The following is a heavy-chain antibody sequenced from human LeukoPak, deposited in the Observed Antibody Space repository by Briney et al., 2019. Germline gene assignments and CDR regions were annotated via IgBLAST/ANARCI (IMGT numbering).Heavy chain of an antibody. Sequence: PGGSLRLSCAASGFTFSSYGMHWVRQAPGKGLEWVAGISYDGSNKYYADSVKGRFTISRDNSKNTLYLQMNSLRAEDTALYYCARDVGIGGSYYPQPFDYWGQGTLVTVSS. CDR3: ARDVGIGGSYYPQPFDY. D-gene: IGHD1-26*01. J-gene: IGHJ4*02. CDR2: ISYDGSNK. CDR1: GFTFSSYG. V-gene: IGHV3-30*03.